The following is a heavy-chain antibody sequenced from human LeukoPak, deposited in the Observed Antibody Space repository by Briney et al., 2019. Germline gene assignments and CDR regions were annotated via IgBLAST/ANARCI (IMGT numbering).Heavy chain of an antibody. J-gene: IGHJ4*02. CDR3: AKDLRIFGVVFFDY. CDR1: GFTVSSNY. D-gene: IGHD3-3*01. V-gene: IGHV3-53*05. CDR2: IYSGGGT. Sequence: GGSLRLSFAASGFTVSSNYMSWVRQAPGKGLEWVSVIYSGGGTYYADSVKGRFTISRDNSKNTLYLQMNSLRAEDTAVYYCAKDLRIFGVVFFDYWGQGTLVTVSS.